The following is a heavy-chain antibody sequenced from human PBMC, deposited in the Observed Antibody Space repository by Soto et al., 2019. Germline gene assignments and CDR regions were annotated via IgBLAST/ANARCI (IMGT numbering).Heavy chain of an antibody. J-gene: IGHJ4*02. CDR2: ISWNSGSI. V-gene: IGHV3-9*01. CDR3: AKDAAQYSSLDY. D-gene: IGHD6-19*01. Sequence: PGGSLRLSCAASGFTFDDYAMHWVRQAPGKGLEWVSGISWNSGSIGYADSVKGRFTISRDNAKNSLYLQMNSLRAEDTALYYCAKDAAQYSSLDYWGQGTLVTVSS. CDR1: GFTFDDYA.